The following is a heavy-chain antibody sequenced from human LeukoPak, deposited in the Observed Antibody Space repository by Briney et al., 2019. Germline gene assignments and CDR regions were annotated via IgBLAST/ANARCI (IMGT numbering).Heavy chain of an antibody. Sequence: GGSLRLSCAASGFTFSSYGMHWVRQAPGKGLEWVAVISYDGNNKYYADSVKGRVTISRDNSKNKLDLQMNSLRAEDTAVYYCAKEEESRYSCGYDYWGQGTLVTVSS. CDR2: ISYDGNNK. J-gene: IGHJ4*02. V-gene: IGHV3-30*18. D-gene: IGHD5-18*01. CDR1: GFTFSSYG. CDR3: AKEEESRYSCGYDY.